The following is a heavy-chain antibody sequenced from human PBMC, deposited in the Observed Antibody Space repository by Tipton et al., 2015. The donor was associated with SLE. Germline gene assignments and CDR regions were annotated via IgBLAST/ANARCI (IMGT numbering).Heavy chain of an antibody. CDR3: AFRGVFGVVILDY. D-gene: IGHD3-3*01. CDR2: INPSGGST. CDR1: GYTFTSYY. Sequence: QSGAEVKKPGASVKVSCKASGYTFTSYYMHWVRQAPGQGLEWMGIINPSGGSTSYAQKFQGRVTMARDTSTSTVYMELSSLRSEDTAVYYCAFRGVFGVVILDYWGQGTLVTVSS. J-gene: IGHJ4*02. V-gene: IGHV1-46*01.